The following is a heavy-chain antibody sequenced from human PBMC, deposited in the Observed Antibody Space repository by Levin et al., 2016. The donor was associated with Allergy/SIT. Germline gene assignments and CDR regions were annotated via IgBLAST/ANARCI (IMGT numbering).Heavy chain of an antibody. J-gene: IGHJ4*02. CDR2: ISGSADIT. D-gene: IGHD3-10*02. CDR3: AKDVRRTFSYFDY. Sequence: WIRQPPGKGLEWVSAISGSADITYYADSVKGRFTISRDNSKNTLYLQMNSLRAEDTAVYYCAKDVRRTFSYFDYWGQGTLVTVSS. V-gene: IGHV3-23*01.